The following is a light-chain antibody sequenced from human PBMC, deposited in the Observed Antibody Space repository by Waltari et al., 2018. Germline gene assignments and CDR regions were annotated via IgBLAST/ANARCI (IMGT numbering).Light chain of an antibody. CDR3: AAWDDSLPGLFV. J-gene: IGLJ1*01. Sequence: QSVVTQPPSASGTPGQRVTISCSGSSANIGRNTVNWYQQLPGTTPKLLIYNNNKRPSGVPDRFSGSKSGTSASLAISGLQSEDEADYYCAAWDDSLPGLFVFGSGTKVTVL. CDR1: SANIGRNT. CDR2: NNN. V-gene: IGLV1-44*01.